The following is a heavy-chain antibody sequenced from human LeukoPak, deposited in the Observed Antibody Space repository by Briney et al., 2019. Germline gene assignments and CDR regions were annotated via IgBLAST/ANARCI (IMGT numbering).Heavy chain of an antibody. Sequence: ASVKVSCETSGYTFTTYPINWVRQAPGQGLEWMGWITTYNGDTNYAQNLQGRVTMTADTSTSTAYMELRSLRSDDTAVYYCARDREIQPPDYWGQGTLVTVSS. CDR3: ARDREIQPPDY. V-gene: IGHV1-18*01. CDR1: GYTFTTYP. D-gene: IGHD5-18*01. J-gene: IGHJ4*02. CDR2: ITTYNGDT.